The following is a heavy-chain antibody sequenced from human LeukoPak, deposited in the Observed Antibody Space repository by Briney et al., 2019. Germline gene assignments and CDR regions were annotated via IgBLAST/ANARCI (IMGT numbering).Heavy chain of an antibody. J-gene: IGHJ4*02. Sequence: PGGSLRLSCAASGFTFSNYAMSWVRQAPGKGLEWVSGISGTGTSTYYAESVKGRFTVSRDNSKNTLYLQMNSLRAEDTAVYYCAKAVQWLAQYLDYWGQGTLVTISS. D-gene: IGHD6-19*01. CDR2: ISGTGTST. V-gene: IGHV3-23*01. CDR3: AKAVQWLAQYLDY. CDR1: GFTFSNYA.